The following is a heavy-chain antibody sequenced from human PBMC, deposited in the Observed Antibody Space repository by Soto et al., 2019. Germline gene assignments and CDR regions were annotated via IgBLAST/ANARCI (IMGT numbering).Heavy chain of an antibody. V-gene: IGHV4-34*01. J-gene: IGHJ4*02. D-gene: IGHD3-3*01. CDR1: GGSFSGYY. Sequence: PSETLSLTCAVYGGSFSGYYWSWIRQPPGKGLEWIGEINHSGSTNYNPSLKSRVTISVDTSKNQFSLKLSSVTAADTAVYYCARGRPKDGFWSEPIVDYWGQGTLVTVSS. CDR2: INHSGST. CDR3: ARGRPKDGFWSEPIVDY.